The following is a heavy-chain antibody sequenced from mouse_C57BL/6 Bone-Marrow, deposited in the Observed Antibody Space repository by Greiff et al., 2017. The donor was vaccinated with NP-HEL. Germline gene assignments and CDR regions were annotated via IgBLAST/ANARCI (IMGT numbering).Heavy chain of an antibody. CDR2: INPSTGGT. D-gene: IGHD2-3*01. CDR3: ANIYDGYYDYFDY. V-gene: IGHV1-42*01. Sequence: VQLKQSGPELVKPGASVKISCKASGYSFTGYYMNWVKQSPEKSLEWIGEINPSTGGTTYNQKFKAKATLTVDKSSSTAYMQLKSLTSEDSAVYYCANIYDGYYDYFDYWGQGTTLTVSS. CDR1: GYSFTGYY. J-gene: IGHJ2*01.